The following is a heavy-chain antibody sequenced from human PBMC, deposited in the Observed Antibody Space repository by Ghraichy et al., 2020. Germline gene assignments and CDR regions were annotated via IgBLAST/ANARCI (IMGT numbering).Heavy chain of an antibody. CDR3: ARARSGYDYFDY. J-gene: IGHJ4*02. CDR1: GYSINSGYY. D-gene: IGHD5-12*01. V-gene: IGHV4-38-2*01. Sequence: LSLTCGVSGYSINSGYYWGWIRQPPGKGLEWIGSIYHIGSTYYNPSLKSRVTISVDTSKNQFSLRLSSVTAADTAFYYCARARSGYDYFDYWGQGTLVTVSS. CDR2: IYHIGST.